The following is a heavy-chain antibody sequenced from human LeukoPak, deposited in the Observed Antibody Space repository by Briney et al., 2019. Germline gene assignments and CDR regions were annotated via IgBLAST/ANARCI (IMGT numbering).Heavy chain of an antibody. CDR2: IYYSGST. CDR3: ASQFVVVPAAGPWFDP. V-gene: IGHV4-39*01. D-gene: IGHD2-2*01. Sequence: SETLSLTCTVSGGSISSSSYYWGWIRQPPGKGLEWIGSIYYSGSTYYNPSLKSRVTISVDTSKNQFSLRLSSVTAADTAVYYCASQFVVVPAAGPWFDPWGRGTLVTVSS. J-gene: IGHJ5*02. CDR1: GGSISSSSYY.